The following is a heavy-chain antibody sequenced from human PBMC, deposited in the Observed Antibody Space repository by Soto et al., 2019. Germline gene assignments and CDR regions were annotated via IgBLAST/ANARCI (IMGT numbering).Heavy chain of an antibody. CDR1: GFTFSNAW. J-gene: IGHJ4*02. Sequence: NPGGSLRLSSAASGFTFSNAWMSWVRQAPGKGLEWVGRIKSKTDGGTTDYAAPVKGRFTISRDDSKNTLYLQMNSLKNKDTPVYYCTTFEVGYYDSTDYCFDYWGQGTLVTSPQ. V-gene: IGHV3-15*01. CDR3: TTFEVGYYDSTDYCFDY. D-gene: IGHD3-22*01. CDR2: IKSKTDGGTT.